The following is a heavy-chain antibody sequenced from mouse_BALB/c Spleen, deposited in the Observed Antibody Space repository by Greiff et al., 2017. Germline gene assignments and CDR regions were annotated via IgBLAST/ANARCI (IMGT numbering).Heavy chain of an antibody. Sequence: EVKVVESGGGLVQPGGSLKLSCAASGFTFSSYTMSWVRQTPEKRLEWVAYISNGGGSTYYPDTVKGRFTISRDNAKNTLYLQMSSLKSEDTTMYYCARPHKSAWFAYWGQGTLVTVSA. CDR2: ISNGGGST. CDR3: ARPHKSAWFAY. CDR1: GFTFSSYT. J-gene: IGHJ3*01. V-gene: IGHV5-12-2*01.